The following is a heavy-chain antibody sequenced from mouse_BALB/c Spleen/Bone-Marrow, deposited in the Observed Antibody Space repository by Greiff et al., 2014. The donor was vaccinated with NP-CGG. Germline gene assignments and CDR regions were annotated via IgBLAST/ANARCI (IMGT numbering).Heavy chain of an antibody. V-gene: IGHV2-6-7*01. Sequence: VQLQQSGPGLVAPSQSLSITCTVSGFSLTGYGVNWVRQPPGKGLEWLGMIWGDGSPDYNSAPKSRLSISKDKSKIQVILKMNSLQTDDSATYYSAKGGNYYAMDYWGQGTSVTVSS. J-gene: IGHJ4*01. CDR1: GFSLTGYG. D-gene: IGHD2-1*01. CDR3: AKGGNYYAMDY. CDR2: IWGDGSP.